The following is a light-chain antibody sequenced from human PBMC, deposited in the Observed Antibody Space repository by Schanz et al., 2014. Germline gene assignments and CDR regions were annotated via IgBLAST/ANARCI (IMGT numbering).Light chain of an antibody. CDR1: SSDVGGYNY. J-gene: IGLJ3*02. V-gene: IGLV2-14*01. CDR3: QSYDSSLSSLV. CDR2: DVS. Sequence: QSALTQPASVSGSPGQSITISCTGTSSDVGGYNYVSWYQQHPGKAPKLMIYDVSDRPSGVSNRFSGSKSGNTASLTISGLQAEDESDYYCQSYDSSLSSLVLGGGTKVTVL.